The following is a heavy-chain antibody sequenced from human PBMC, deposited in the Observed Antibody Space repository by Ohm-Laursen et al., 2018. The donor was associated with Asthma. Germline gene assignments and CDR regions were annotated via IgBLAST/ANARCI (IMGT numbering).Heavy chain of an antibody. Sequence: SLRLSCAASGFTFSNYSMNWVRQAPGKGLEWVAVISYDGSNKYYADSVKGRFTISRDNSKNTLYLHMNSLRVEDTAVYYCAREDYYGSGSCDSWGQGTLVTVSS. D-gene: IGHD3-10*01. CDR2: ISYDGSNK. V-gene: IGHV3-30*03. CDR3: AREDYYGSGSCDS. J-gene: IGHJ4*02. CDR1: GFTFSNYS.